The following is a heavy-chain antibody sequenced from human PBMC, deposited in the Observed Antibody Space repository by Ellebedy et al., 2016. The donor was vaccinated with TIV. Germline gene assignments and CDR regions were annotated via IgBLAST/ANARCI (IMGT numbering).Heavy chain of an antibody. CDR2: IIPSFGPE. J-gene: IGHJ3*02. CDR1: GCTFSSHG. D-gene: IGHD1-26*01. V-gene: IGHV1-69*06. CDR3: AVDGGSYLPHNAFDI. Sequence: AASVKVSCKVSGCTFSSHGISWVRQAPGQGLEWLGGIIPSFGPENYAQKFQGRVTITADKSTSTAYMELISLRFEDTAVYYCAVDGGSYLPHNAFDIWGQGTRVTVSS.